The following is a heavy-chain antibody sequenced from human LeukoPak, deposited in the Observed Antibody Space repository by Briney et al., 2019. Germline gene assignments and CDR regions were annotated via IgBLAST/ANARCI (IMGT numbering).Heavy chain of an antibody. Sequence: ASVKVSCKASGYTFTGYYMHWVRQAPGQGLEWMGWINPNSGGTNYAQKFQGRVTMTRDTSISTAYMELSRLRSDDTAVYYCPGILWFGESNYYWGQGTLVTVSS. CDR1: GYTFTGYY. CDR2: INPNSGGT. CDR3: PGILWFGESNYY. V-gene: IGHV1-2*02. J-gene: IGHJ4*02. D-gene: IGHD3-10*01.